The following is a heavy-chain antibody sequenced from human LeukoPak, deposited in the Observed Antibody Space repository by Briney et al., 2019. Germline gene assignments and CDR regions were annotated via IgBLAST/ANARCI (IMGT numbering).Heavy chain of an antibody. D-gene: IGHD3-10*01. J-gene: IGHJ6*03. CDR2: IYYSGST. CDR3: ATVRRGFGESSKYYSYYYMDV. Sequence: SETLSLTCTVSGGSISSSNYYWGWIRQPPRKGLEWIGSIYYSGSTYYNPSLKSRVTISVDTSKNQFSLNLSSVTAADTAVYYCATVRRGFGESSKYYSYYYMDVWGKGTTVTISS. CDR1: GGSISSSNYY. V-gene: IGHV4-39*01.